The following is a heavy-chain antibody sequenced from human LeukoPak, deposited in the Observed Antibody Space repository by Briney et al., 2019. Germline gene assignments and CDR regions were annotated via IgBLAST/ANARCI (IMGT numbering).Heavy chain of an antibody. V-gene: IGHV1-2*06. D-gene: IGHD6-13*01. J-gene: IGHJ4*02. Sequence: ASVKVSSKTSRDTFTVYHIHWVRHAPGHGLVCRGRLTPHSGDTNFAQKVQGRVTMTRDTSITTAYMDLSSLTPDDTAVYFCSRDQGSLTRSWYTGYWGQGTQVTVSS. CDR1: RDTFTVYH. CDR3: SRDQGSLTRSWYTGY. CDR2: LTPHSGDT.